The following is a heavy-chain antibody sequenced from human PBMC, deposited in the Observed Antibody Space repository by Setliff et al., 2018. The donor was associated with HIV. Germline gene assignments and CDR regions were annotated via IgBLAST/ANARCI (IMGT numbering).Heavy chain of an antibody. CDR1: DGSFSDYY. J-gene: IGHJ4*02. CDR3: ARQPRWLQFPRYFDY. Sequence: SETLSLTCAVSDGSFSDYYWAWIRQAPGKGLEWLGLIHHTGSATYNPSLQSRVAVSVDTSKNQFSLKLSSVTAADTAVYYCARQPRWLQFPRYFDYWGQGTLVTVSS. V-gene: IGHV4-34*01. CDR2: IHHTGSA. D-gene: IGHD5-12*01.